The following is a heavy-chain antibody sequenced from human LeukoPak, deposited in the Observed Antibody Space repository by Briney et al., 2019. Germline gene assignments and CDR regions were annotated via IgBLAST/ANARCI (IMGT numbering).Heavy chain of an antibody. CDR3: GRAQPFDS. CDR1: GGSVSSGSYY. CDR2: IYYSGST. J-gene: IGHJ4*02. Sequence: PSETLSLTCTVSGGSVSSGSYYWSWIRQPPGKGLEWIGYIYYSGSTNYNPSLKSRVTTSVDTSKNQFSLKLSSVTAADTAVYYCGRAQPFDSWGQGTLVTVSS. V-gene: IGHV4-61*01.